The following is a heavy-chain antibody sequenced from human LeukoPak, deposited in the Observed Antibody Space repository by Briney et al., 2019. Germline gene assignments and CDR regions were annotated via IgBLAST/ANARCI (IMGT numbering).Heavy chain of an antibody. Sequence: PGGSLRLSCAASGFTFSSYAMSWVRQAPGKGLEWVSAISDSGGSTYYADSVKGRLTISRDNSKNTLYLQMNSLRAEDTAVYYCAKAVPRITIFGVVISSTYFDYWGQGTLVTVSS. D-gene: IGHD3-3*01. CDR3: AKAVPRITIFGVVISSTYFDY. J-gene: IGHJ4*02. CDR2: ISDSGGST. CDR1: GFTFSSYA. V-gene: IGHV3-23*01.